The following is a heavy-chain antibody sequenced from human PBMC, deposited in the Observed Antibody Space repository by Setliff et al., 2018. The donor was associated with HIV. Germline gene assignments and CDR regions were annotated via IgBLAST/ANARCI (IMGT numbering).Heavy chain of an antibody. Sequence: KSSETLSFTCAVYGGSFSDYSWSWIRQPPGKGLEWIGEISYSGSTNYNPSLKSRVTISIDTSKNQFSLRLTSVTAADTAVYYCAKSPGFSGYGGSGWGQGTLVTVSS. J-gene: IGHJ4*02. V-gene: IGHV4-34*01. CDR1: GGSFSDYS. D-gene: IGHD5-12*01. CDR2: ISYSGST. CDR3: AKSPGFSGYGGSG.